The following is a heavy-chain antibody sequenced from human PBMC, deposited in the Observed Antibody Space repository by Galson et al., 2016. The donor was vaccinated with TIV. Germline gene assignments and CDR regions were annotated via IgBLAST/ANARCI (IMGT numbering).Heavy chain of an antibody. CDR1: GFTFSTYA. CDR2: IGTGGKT. Sequence: SLRLSCAASGFTFSTYAMSWVRQAPGKGLEWVSSIGTGGKTYYADSVKGRFTISRDNSKDSLHLQMNSLRADDTAVYYCVRGSIDLWGQGTFVTVSS. CDR3: VRGSIDL. V-gene: IGHV3-23*01. J-gene: IGHJ5*02.